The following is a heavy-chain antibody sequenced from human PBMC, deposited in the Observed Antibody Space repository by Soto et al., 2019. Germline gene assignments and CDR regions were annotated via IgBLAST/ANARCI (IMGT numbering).Heavy chain of an antibody. J-gene: IGHJ6*02. V-gene: IGHV4-30-2*01. CDR3: ARVPDV. CDR1: GGSISSGGYS. CDR2: IYHSGST. Sequence: QLQLQESGSGRVKPSQTLSLTCAVSGGSISSGGYSWTWIRQPPGKGLEWIGYIYHSGSTYYNPSLKSRVTISVDRSKNQFSLKLSSVTAADTAVYYCARVPDVWGQGTTVTVSS.